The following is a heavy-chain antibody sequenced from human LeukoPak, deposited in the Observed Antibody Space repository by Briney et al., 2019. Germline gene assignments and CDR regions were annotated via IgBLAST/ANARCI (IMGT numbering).Heavy chain of an antibody. J-gene: IGHJ6*02. CDR2: TSGDGGST. CDR3: AKESYYGMDV. V-gene: IGHV3-43*02. Sequence: GGSLRLSRAASGFTFDVYAMHWVLQVPGKVLDRVSLTSGDGGSTYYAYSVKGRITISRDNSKNSLYLQMNSLRTEDTALYYCAKESYYGMDVWGQGTTVTVSS. CDR1: GFTFDVYA.